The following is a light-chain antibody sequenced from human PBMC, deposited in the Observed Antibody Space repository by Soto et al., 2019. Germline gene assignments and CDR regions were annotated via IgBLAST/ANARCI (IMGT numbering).Light chain of an antibody. CDR1: QSISSY. Sequence: DFQMTQSPSSLSASVGDRVTITCRASQSISSYLNWYQQKPGKAPKLLIYAASSLQGGVPSRFSGTGSGTDFTLSISSLQPEDVATYYCQHSYSTPRTFGQGTKVEIK. CDR2: AAS. CDR3: QHSYSTPRT. J-gene: IGKJ1*01. V-gene: IGKV1-39*01.